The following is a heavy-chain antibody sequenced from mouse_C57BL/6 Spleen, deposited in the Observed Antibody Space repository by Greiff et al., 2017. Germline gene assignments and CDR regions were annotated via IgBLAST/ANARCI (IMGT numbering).Heavy chain of an antibody. Sequence: VQLQQPGAELVKPGASVKMSCKASGYTFTSYWITWVKQRPGQGLEWIGDIYPGSGSTNYNEKFKSKATLTVDTSSSPAYMPLSSLTSDDSSVYYCARSGFYDGYYIDYWGQGTTLTVSS. D-gene: IGHD2-3*01. CDR2: IYPGSGST. CDR1: GYTFTSYW. CDR3: ARSGFYDGYYIDY. J-gene: IGHJ2*01. V-gene: IGHV1-55*01.